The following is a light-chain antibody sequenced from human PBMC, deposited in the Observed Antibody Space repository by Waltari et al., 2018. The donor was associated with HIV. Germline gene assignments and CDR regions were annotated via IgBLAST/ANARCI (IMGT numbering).Light chain of an antibody. CDR3: AGWDDSVDGPV. CDR2: SDN. Sequence: QSVLTQSPSASGTPGQRVTISCSGGSSNIGSNAVSWYQQLPGTAPKLLIYSDNQRPSGVPDRFSGSKSGTSASLAISGLQSEDEADYHCAGWDDSVDGPVFGGGTILTVL. CDR1: SSNIGSNA. V-gene: IGLV1-44*01. J-gene: IGLJ3*02.